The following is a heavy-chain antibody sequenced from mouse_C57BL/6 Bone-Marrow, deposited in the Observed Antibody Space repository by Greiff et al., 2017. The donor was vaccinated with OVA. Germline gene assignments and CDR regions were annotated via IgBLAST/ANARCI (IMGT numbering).Heavy chain of an antibody. J-gene: IGHJ4*01. D-gene: IGHD2-3*01. CDR1: GFTFSDYG. Sequence: EVHLVESGGGLVKPGGSLKLSCAASGFTFSDYGMHWVRQAPEKGLEWVAYISSGSSTLYYADTVKGRFTISRDNAKNTLFLQRTSLRSEDTAMYYCARRGLWLLRPYAMDYWGQGTAVTVSS. V-gene: IGHV5-17*01. CDR3: ARRGLWLLRPYAMDY. CDR2: ISSGSSTL.